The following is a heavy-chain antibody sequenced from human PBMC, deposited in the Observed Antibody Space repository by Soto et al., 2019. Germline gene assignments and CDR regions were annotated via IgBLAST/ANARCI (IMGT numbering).Heavy chain of an antibody. V-gene: IGHV3-48*01. D-gene: IGHD5-12*01. J-gene: IGHJ4*02. Sequence: EVQLVESGGGLVQPGGSLRLSCAASGFTFSNYSMNWVRQAPGKGLEWVSYISSSSSTIYYADSVKGRFTISRDNAKNSLYLQMNSLRAEDTAVYYCARDSGYDVTQSFDYWGQGTLVTVSS. CDR3: ARDSGYDVTQSFDY. CDR1: GFTFSNYS. CDR2: ISSSSSTI.